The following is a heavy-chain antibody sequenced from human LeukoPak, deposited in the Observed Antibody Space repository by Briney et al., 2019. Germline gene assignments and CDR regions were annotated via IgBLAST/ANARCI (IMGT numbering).Heavy chain of an antibody. CDR3: ARNGPWLHYDY. V-gene: IGHV4-61*02. CDR2: IYTSGST. J-gene: IGHJ4*02. D-gene: IGHD5-12*01. CDR1: GGSISSGSYY. Sequence: PSQTLSLTCTVSGGSISSGSYYWSWIRQPAGKGLEWIGRIYTSGSTNYNPSLKSRVTISVDTSKNQSSLKLSSVTAADTAVYYCARNGPWLHYDYWGQGTLVTVSS.